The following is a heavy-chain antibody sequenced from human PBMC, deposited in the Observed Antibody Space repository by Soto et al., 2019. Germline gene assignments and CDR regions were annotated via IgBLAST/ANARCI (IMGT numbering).Heavy chain of an antibody. Sequence: GESLKISCKGSGYSFTSYWIGWVRQMPGKGLEWMGIIYPGDPDTRYSPSFQGQVTISADKSINTAYLQWSSLKASDTAMYYCARTSAAGKYYYGMDVWGQGTTVTVSS. CDR3: ARTSAAGKYYYGMDV. V-gene: IGHV5-51*01. CDR1: GYSFTSYW. CDR2: IYPGDPDT. J-gene: IGHJ6*02. D-gene: IGHD6-13*01.